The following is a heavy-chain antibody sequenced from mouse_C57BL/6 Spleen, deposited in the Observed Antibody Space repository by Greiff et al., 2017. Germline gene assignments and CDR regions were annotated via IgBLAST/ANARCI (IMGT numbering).Heavy chain of an antibody. V-gene: IGHV1-18*01. CDR2: INPNNGGT. D-gene: IGHD2-4*01. J-gene: IGHJ4*01. Sequence: VQLKESGPELVKPGASVKIPCKASGYTFTDYNMDWVKQSHGKSLEWIGDINPNNGGTIYNQKFKGKATLTVDKSSSTAYMELRSLTSEDTAVYYCARSYDYDVGYYAMDYWGQGTSVTVSS. CDR3: ARSYDYDVGYYAMDY. CDR1: GYTFTDYN.